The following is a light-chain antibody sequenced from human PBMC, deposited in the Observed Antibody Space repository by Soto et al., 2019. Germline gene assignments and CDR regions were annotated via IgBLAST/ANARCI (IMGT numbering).Light chain of an antibody. CDR2: DAS. Sequence: DIQMTQSPSSLSASVGDRVTITCRASQSISSYLNWYQQKPGSAPKVLIYDASSLESGVPSRLSGSRSETEFTLTISSLQPDDFATYYCQQYDTYWTFGQGTKVDIK. V-gene: IGKV1-5*01. CDR3: QQYDTYWT. J-gene: IGKJ1*01. CDR1: QSISSY.